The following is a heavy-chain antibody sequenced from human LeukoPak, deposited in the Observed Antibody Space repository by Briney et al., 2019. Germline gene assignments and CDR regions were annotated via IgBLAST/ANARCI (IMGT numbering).Heavy chain of an antibody. Sequence: SETLSLTCTVSGGSISNYYWSWIRQPPGKGLEWIAYIYHTGTSNYNTSLKSRATISLDTSKKQVSLKLTSVTAADTAVYYCARRTYKILRGTAYGYWYFDLWGRGTLVTVSS. D-gene: IGHD3-9*01. CDR3: ARRTYKILRGTAYGYWYFDL. CDR2: IYHTGTS. CDR1: GGSISNYY. V-gene: IGHV4-59*08. J-gene: IGHJ2*01.